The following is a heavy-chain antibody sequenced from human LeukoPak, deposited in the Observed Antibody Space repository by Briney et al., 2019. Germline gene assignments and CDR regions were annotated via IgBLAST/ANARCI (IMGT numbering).Heavy chain of an antibody. CDR3: AKGVAEGYQVN. Sequence: GGSLRLSCEGTGFMFSNFWMNWVRQTPGKGLEWVAFIRYDGGHEYYVDSVKGRFIVSRDNSKSILYLQMNRLRPEETATYYCAKGVAEGYQVNWGHGTLVTVSS. D-gene: IGHD3-3*01. CDR2: IRYDGGHE. J-gene: IGHJ4*01. V-gene: IGHV3-30*02. CDR1: GFMFSNFW.